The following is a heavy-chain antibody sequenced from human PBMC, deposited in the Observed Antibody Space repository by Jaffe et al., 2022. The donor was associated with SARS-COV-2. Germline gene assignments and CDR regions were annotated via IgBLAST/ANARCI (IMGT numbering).Heavy chain of an antibody. D-gene: IGHD3-16*01. CDR1: GFTVSSNY. CDR3: ARGGYYYYYGMDV. J-gene: IGHJ6*02. CDR2: IYSGGST. V-gene: IGHV3-66*02. Sequence: EVQLVESGGGLVQPGGSLRLSCAASGFTVSSNYMSWVRQAPGKGLEWVSVIYSGGSTYYADSVKGRFTISRDNSKNTLYLQMNSLRAEDTAVYYCARGGYYYYYGMDVWGQGTTVTVSS.